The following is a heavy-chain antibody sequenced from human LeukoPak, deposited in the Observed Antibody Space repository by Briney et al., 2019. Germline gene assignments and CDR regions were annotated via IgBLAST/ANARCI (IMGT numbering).Heavy chain of an antibody. J-gene: IGHJ3*02. CDR2: IIGSAART. V-gene: IGHV3-23*01. Sequence: GGSLRLSCVGSGFPFSTYAMNWVRQAPGKGLDWVSGIIGSAARTYYADSVKGRFTISRDNSKNTVYLQMNSLRAEDTAVYYCAKHGFGEFKNAFDIWGQGTMVTVSS. D-gene: IGHD3-10*01. CDR1: GFPFSTYA. CDR3: AKHGFGEFKNAFDI.